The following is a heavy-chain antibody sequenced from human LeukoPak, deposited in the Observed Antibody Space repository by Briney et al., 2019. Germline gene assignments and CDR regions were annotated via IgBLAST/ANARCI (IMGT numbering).Heavy chain of an antibody. CDR2: ISSSSSYI. Sequence: GGSLRLSCAASGFTFSSYSMNWVRQAPGKGLEWVSSISSSSSYIYYADSVKGRFTISRDNAKNSLYLQMNSLRAEDTAVYYCARDPVPGIAAAGTHWGQGALVTVSS. CDR1: GFTFSSYS. J-gene: IGHJ4*02. CDR3: ARDPVPGIAAAGTH. V-gene: IGHV3-21*01. D-gene: IGHD6-13*01.